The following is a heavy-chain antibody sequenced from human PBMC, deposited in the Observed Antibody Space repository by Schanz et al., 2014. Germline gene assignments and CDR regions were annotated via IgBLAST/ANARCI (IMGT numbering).Heavy chain of an antibody. CDR3: AREAVSRTRWFDP. V-gene: IGHV1-2*06. Sequence: QVQVIQSGPEVKKPGASVKVSCKASGYTFTNHYLHWVRQAPGQGLEWMGRISPSSGGTNYAQNFQSRVSMTKDSSINTVYMEVSTLTSDGTAVYYCAREAVSRTRWFDPWGQGTLVTVSS. J-gene: IGHJ5*02. CDR1: GYTFTNHY. D-gene: IGHD3-3*01. CDR2: ISPSSGGT.